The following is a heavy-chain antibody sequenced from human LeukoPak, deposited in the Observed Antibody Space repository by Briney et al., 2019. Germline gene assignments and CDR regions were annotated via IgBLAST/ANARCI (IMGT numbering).Heavy chain of an antibody. CDR1: GYTFTSYH. J-gene: IGHJ4*02. CDR2: INPSGGST. V-gene: IGHV1-46*01. Sequence: ASVKVSCKASGYTFTSYHIHWVRQAPGQGLEWMGIINPSGGSTTYAQKFQGRVTKTRDTSTSTVYMDLSSLRSEDTAVYYCARDSPGIVVIPAAPDYWGQGTLVTVSS. CDR3: ARDSPGIVVIPAAPDY. D-gene: IGHD2-2*01.